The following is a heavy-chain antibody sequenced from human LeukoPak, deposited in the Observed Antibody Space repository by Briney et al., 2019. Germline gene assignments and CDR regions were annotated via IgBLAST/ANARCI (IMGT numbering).Heavy chain of an antibody. D-gene: IGHD6-13*01. CDR3: ARGLEQQLAIHNWFDP. Sequence: SETLSLTCTVSGGSISSYYWSWIRQPAGKGLEWIGRIYTSGSTNYNLSLKSRVTMSVDTSKNQFSLKLSSVTAADTAVYYCARGLEQQLAIHNWFDPWGQGTLVTVSS. J-gene: IGHJ5*02. CDR1: GGSISSYY. CDR2: IYTSGST. V-gene: IGHV4-4*07.